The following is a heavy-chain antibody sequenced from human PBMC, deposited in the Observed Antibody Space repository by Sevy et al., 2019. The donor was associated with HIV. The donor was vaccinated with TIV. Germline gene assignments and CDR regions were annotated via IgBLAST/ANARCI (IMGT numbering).Heavy chain of an antibody. CDR2: ISAYNGNT. Sequence: ASVKVSCKASGYTFTSYGISWVRQAPGQGLEWMGWISAYNGNTNYAQKLQGRVTMTTDTSTSTAYMERRSLRSDDTAVYYCARDTPYYYDSSGYPTKDDAFDIWGQGTMVTVSS. V-gene: IGHV1-18*01. D-gene: IGHD3-22*01. CDR3: ARDTPYYYDSSGYPTKDDAFDI. J-gene: IGHJ3*02. CDR1: GYTFTSYG.